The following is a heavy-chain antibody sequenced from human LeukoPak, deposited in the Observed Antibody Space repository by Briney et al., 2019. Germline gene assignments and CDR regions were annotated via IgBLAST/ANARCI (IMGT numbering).Heavy chain of an antibody. CDR2: ISGRGST. V-gene: IGHV3-23*01. CDR3: AKDGGSTGYCFDY. J-gene: IGHJ4*02. Sequence: GGSLRLSCVASGFTFSNYAMSWVRLAPGKGLEWVSTISGRGSTNYADSVKGRFTISRDNSKNTLYVQMTSLRAEDTAIYYCAKDGGSTGYCFDYWGQGTLVTVSS. D-gene: IGHD3-22*01. CDR1: GFTFSNYA.